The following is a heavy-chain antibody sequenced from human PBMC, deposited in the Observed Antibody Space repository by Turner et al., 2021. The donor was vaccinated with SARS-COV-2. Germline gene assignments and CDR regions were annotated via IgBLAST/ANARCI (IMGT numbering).Heavy chain of an antibody. J-gene: IGHJ4*02. D-gene: IGHD2-2*01. V-gene: IGHV4-39*02. Sequence: QLQLQESGPGLVKPSETLSLTCTVSGDSISRSTYYWGWIRQPPGKGLGWIGNIYYTGSAYYTPSLRSRVTMSVDTSKNQFARKLKAGTAADTAVDYWAREAGGVSSNEYPDYWGQGTLVAVSS. CDR2: IYYTGSA. CDR3: AREAGGVSSNEYPDY. CDR1: GDSISRSTYY.